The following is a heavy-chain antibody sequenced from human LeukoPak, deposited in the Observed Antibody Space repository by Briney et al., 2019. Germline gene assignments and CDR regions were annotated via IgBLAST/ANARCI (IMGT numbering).Heavy chain of an antibody. Sequence: GGPLRLSCAASGFTFSNSAMSWVRQAPGKGLEWISGMTGSGADTYYADSVKGRFTISRDNSKNTLYLQMNSLRAEDTAVYYCARESYYYDTSAPVYWGQGTLVTVSS. CDR1: GFTFSNSA. J-gene: IGHJ4*02. CDR2: MTGSGADT. V-gene: IGHV3-23*01. CDR3: ARESYYYDTSAPVY. D-gene: IGHD3-22*01.